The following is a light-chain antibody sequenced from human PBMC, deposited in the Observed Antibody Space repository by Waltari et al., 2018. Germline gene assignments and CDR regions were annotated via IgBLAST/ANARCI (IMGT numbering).Light chain of an antibody. CDR2: RDN. CDR3: QVWESRSVI. CDR1: NIGSKT. J-gene: IGLJ2*01. Sequence: SFEVTQPLSVSVALGQTARITCGGNNIGSKTVHWYQQKPGPAPGLVSYRDNNGPSGIRERFSGSNLENTATLTISRAQVGDESDYYCQVWESRSVIFGGGTKLTVL. V-gene: IGLV3-9*01.